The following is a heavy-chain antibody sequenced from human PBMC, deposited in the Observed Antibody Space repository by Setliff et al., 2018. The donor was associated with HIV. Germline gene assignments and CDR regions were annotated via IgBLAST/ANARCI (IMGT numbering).Heavy chain of an antibody. CDR3: ARGLSIFGVATPGFYFFMDV. D-gene: IGHD3-3*01. Sequence: PSETLSLTCNVFGGSIRNYYWSWIRQPPGKGLEWIGYIYYSGSSNYNPSLKSRVGISLDTSKKQVSLKLNSVTAADTAVYYCARGLSIFGVATPGFYFFMDVWGKGTTVTVSS. CDR1: GGSIRNYY. J-gene: IGHJ6*03. CDR2: IYYSGSS. V-gene: IGHV4-59*01.